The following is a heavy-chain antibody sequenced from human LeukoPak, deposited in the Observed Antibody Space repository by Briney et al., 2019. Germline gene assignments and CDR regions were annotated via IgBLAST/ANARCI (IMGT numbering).Heavy chain of an antibody. J-gene: IGHJ4*02. Sequence: PGGSLRLSCAASGFTFSSYAMHWVRQAPGKGLEWVAVISYDGSNKYYADSVKGRFTISRDNSKNTLYLQMNSLRAEDTAVYYCAKVSSYDILTGYSPLIDYWGQGTLVTVSS. CDR3: AKVSSYDILTGYSPLIDY. D-gene: IGHD3-9*01. V-gene: IGHV3-30*04. CDR2: ISYDGSNK. CDR1: GFTFSSYA.